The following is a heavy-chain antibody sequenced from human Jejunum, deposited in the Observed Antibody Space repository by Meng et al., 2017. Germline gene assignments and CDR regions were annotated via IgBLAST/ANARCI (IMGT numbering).Heavy chain of an antibody. CDR3: ARTLPHSSGDKRGLDY. CDR1: GYTFTSFA. J-gene: IGHJ4*02. CDR2: INGDNGDT. Sequence: QVLLVQSGAEVKEAVAPVTVSCKASGYTFTSFAITWVRQAPGQGLEWMGWINGDNGDTNNQQNFQGRLIMTTDTSTSTAYMELRSLRSDDTAVYYCARTLPHSSGDKRGLDYWGQGTLVTVSS. D-gene: IGHD1-26*01. V-gene: IGHV1-18*01.